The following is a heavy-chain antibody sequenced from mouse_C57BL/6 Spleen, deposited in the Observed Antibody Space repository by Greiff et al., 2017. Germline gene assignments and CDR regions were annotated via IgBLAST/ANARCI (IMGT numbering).Heavy chain of an antibody. D-gene: IGHD3-1*01. J-gene: IGHJ3*01. CDR3: ARGTREEDFFAY. Sequence: QVQLQQSGAELVKPGASVTLSCKASGYTFTSYWMHWVKQRPGQGLEWIGMIHPNSGSTNSNEKFKSKATLTVDKSSSTAYMQLSSLTSEDSAVYYCARGTREEDFFAYWGQGTLVTVSA. V-gene: IGHV1-64*01. CDR2: IHPNSGST. CDR1: GYTFTSYW.